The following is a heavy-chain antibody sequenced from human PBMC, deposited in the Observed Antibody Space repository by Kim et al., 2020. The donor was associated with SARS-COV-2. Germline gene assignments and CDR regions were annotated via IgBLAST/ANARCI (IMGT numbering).Heavy chain of an antibody. V-gene: IGHV3-23*01. Sequence: GGSLRLSCAASGFTFSSYAMSWFRQAPGKGLEWVSAVSTGGGTTYYADSVKGRFTISRDNSKSTLYLQMNSLRAEDTAVYYCATYPQRGIAAAGAYWGQGTLVTVSS. CDR3: ATYPQRGIAAAGAY. D-gene: IGHD6-13*01. CDR2: VSTGGGTT. J-gene: IGHJ4*02. CDR1: GFTFSSYA.